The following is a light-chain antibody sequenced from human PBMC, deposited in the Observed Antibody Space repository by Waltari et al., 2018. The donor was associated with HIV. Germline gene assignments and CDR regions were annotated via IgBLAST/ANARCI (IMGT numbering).Light chain of an antibody. CDR2: EVT. J-gene: IGLJ2*01. CDR3: SSYAGSNNLVI. CDR1: SNDVGGYDS. Sequence: QSALTQPPSASGSPGPSVTISCTGTSNDVGGYDSVSWYQQHPGKAPKVMIYEVTKRPSGVPDRFSGSKSDNTASLTVSGLQAEDEAEYYCSSYAGSNNLVIFGGGTKLTVL. V-gene: IGLV2-8*01.